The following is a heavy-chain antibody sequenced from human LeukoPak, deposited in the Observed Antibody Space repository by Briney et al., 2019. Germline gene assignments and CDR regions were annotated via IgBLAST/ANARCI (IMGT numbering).Heavy chain of an antibody. D-gene: IGHD3-22*01. J-gene: IGHJ4*02. Sequence: PGGSLRPSCAVSGFTVTNAWMSWVRQAPGKGLEWVGRIKDRTDGGTTDYAAPVKDRFTISRDDSKNTLYLQMNSLKTEDTAVYYCTTGTWFFRDFWGQGTLATVSS. V-gene: IGHV3-15*01. CDR1: GFTVTNAW. CDR2: IKDRTDGGTT. CDR3: TTGTWFFRDF.